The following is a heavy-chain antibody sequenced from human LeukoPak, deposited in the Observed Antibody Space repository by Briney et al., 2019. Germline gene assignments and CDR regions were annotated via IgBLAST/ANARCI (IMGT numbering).Heavy chain of an antibody. D-gene: IGHD6-19*01. CDR2: IHFSGST. CDR3: ARPLSYTSGWFGPWGY. Sequence: SETLSLTCNVFGASITDTDYFWAWIRQPPGKGLQWIGSIHFSGSTTYYKASLESRVTIAVDTSKNQFSLTLTSVTAADTAVYCCARPLSYTSGWFGPWGYWGQGTLVAVSS. V-gene: IGHV4-39*01. CDR1: GASITDTDYF. J-gene: IGHJ4*02.